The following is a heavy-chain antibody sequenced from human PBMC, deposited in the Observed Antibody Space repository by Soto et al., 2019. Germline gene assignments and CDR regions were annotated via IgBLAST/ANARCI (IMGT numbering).Heavy chain of an antibody. J-gene: IGHJ4*02. CDR2: ISGSGGST. CDR1: GFTFSSYA. D-gene: IGHD3-16*01. Sequence: GGSLRLSCAASGFTFSSYAMSWVRQAPGKGLEWVSAISGSGGSTYYADSVKGRFTISRDNAKNSLYLQMNSLRAEDTAVYYCAREGGDGHNDYWGQGTLVTVSS. V-gene: IGHV3-23*01. CDR3: AREGGDGHNDY.